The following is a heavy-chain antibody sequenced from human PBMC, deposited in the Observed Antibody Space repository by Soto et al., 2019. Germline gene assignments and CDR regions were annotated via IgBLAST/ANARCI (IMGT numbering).Heavy chain of an antibody. J-gene: IGHJ4*01. Sequence: EVQLVESGGGLVQPGGSLRLSCAASGFTFSSYWMHWVRQAPGKGLVWFSRINSDGSSTFYADSVKGRFTISRDNAKNPLYLQMRSLRAEETAVYYSTTDFGYWGHGTLVTVSS. CDR1: GFTFSSYW. CDR2: INSDGSST. CDR3: TTDFGY. V-gene: IGHV3-74*01.